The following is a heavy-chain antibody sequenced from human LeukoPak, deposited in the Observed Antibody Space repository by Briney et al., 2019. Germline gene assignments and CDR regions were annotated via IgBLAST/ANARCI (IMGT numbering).Heavy chain of an antibody. J-gene: IGHJ4*02. CDR2: IYYSGST. Sequence: SETLSLTCTVSGGSISSYYWSWIRQPPGKGLEWIGYIYYSGSTNYNPSLKSRVTISVDTSKNQFSLKLSSVTAADTAVYYCARGDYYDSSGYSDYFDYGGQGTLVTVSS. CDR1: GGSISSYY. CDR3: ARGDYYDSSGYSDYFDY. D-gene: IGHD3-22*01. V-gene: IGHV4-59*01.